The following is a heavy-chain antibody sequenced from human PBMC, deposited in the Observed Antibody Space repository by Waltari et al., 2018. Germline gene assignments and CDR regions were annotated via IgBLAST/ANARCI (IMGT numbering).Heavy chain of an antibody. J-gene: IGHJ4*02. V-gene: IGHV1-8*01. CDR3: ARDIRRGFDY. Sequence: QVQLVQSGAEVKKPGASVKVSCKASGYTFTSYDINWVRQATGQGLEWMGWEDPESGNTGYAQKCQGRVTMTGNTAISTAYMELSSLRSEDTAVYYCARDIRRGFDYWGQGTLVTVSS. CDR2: EDPESGNT. CDR1: GYTFTSYD.